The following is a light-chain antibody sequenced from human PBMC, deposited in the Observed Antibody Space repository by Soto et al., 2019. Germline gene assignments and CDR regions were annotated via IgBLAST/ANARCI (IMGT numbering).Light chain of an antibody. CDR3: AAWDDSLSGAL. Sequence: QSVLTQPPSASGTPGQRVTIPCSGSSSNIGSNYVYWYRQLPGTAPKLLIYRNNQRPSGVPDRFSGSKSGTSASLAISGLRSEDEADYYCAAWDDSLSGALFGGGTQLTVL. CDR1: SSNIGSNY. J-gene: IGLJ7*01. V-gene: IGLV1-47*01. CDR2: RNN.